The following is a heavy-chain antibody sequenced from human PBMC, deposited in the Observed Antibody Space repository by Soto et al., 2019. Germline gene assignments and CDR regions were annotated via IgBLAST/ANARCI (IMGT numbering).Heavy chain of an antibody. CDR3: ARGGTAAAGTYYYYYGMDD. D-gene: IGHD6-13*01. CDR1: GGSFSGYY. V-gene: IGHV4-34*01. Sequence: PSETLSLTCAVYGGSFSGYYWSWIRQPPGKGLEWIGEINHSGSTNYNPSLKSRVTISVDTSKNQFSLKLSSVTAADTAVYYCARGGTAAAGTYYYYYGMDDWGQGTTFTVPS. CDR2: INHSGST. J-gene: IGHJ6*02.